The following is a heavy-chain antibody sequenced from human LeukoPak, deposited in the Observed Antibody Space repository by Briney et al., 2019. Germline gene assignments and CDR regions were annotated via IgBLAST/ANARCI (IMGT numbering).Heavy chain of an antibody. J-gene: IGHJ4*02. CDR3: ARGRSRISVVVITTSSYFDY. V-gene: IGHV3-33*01. Sequence: GGSLRLSCAASGFTFSSYAMHWVRQAPGKGLEWVAIIWYDGTNKYYADSVKGRSTISRDNSKNTLSLQMDSLRAEDTAVYYCARGRSRISVVVITTSSYFDYWGQGTLVTVSS. CDR2: IWYDGTNK. D-gene: IGHD3-22*01. CDR1: GFTFSSYA.